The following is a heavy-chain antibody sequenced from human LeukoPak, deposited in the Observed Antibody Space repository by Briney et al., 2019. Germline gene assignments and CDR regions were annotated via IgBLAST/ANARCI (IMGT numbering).Heavy chain of an antibody. CDR1: GFTFSDYY. D-gene: IGHD6-19*01. CDR2: ISSSGSTI. J-gene: IGHJ4*02. CDR3: ARRRIAVAGTNFDY. V-gene: IGHV3-11*04. Sequence: PGGSLRLSCAASGFTFSDYYMSWIRQAPGKGLEWVSYISSSGSTIYYADSVKGRFTISRDNAKNSLYLLMNSLRAEDTAVYYCARRRIAVAGTNFDYWGQGTLVTVSS.